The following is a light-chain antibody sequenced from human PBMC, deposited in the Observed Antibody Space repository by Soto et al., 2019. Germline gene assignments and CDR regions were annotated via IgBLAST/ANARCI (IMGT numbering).Light chain of an antibody. CDR2: DAS. Sequence: VLTQSPGTLSLSPVGSATLSCMASQNINNNYLAWYQHKPGQAPRLLVYDASLRATGVPDRFSGSGSGTDFTLTITRLEPDDSAVYYCQQHGISHITFGQGTRLE. CDR3: QQHGISHIT. V-gene: IGKV3-20*01. J-gene: IGKJ5*01. CDR1: QNINNNY.